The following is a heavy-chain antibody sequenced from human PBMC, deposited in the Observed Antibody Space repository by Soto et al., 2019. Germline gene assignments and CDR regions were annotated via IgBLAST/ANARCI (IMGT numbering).Heavy chain of an antibody. CDR3: ARPYSTGYYMY. CDR1: GYSFTHYW. V-gene: IGHV5-51*01. J-gene: IGHJ4*02. CDR2: INPGDSDI. D-gene: IGHD3-22*01. Sequence: PRESLKISYKGSGYSFTHYWIAWVRQMPGKSLEWMGIINPGDSDIRYSPSFQGQVTISADKSISTPYLQWSSLKSSDSARYDCARPYSTGYYMYWGQGSRVTVP.